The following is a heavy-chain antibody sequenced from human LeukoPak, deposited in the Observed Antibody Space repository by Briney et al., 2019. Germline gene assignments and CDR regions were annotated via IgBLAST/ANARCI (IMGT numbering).Heavy chain of an antibody. CDR3: ASLPTYLYCSSTSCYNYYFDY. V-gene: IGHV5-51*01. CDR1: GYSFTSYW. J-gene: IGHJ4*02. Sequence: GESLKISCKGSGYSFTSYWIGWVRQMPGKGLEWMGIIYPGDSDTRYSPSFQGQVTISADKSISTAYLQWSSLKASDTAMYYCASLPTYLYCSSTSCYNYYFDYWGQGTLVTVSS. D-gene: IGHD2-2*02. CDR2: IYPGDSDT.